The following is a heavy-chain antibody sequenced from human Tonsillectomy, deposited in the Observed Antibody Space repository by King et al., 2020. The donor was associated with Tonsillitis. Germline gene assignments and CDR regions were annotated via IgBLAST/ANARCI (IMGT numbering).Heavy chain of an antibody. V-gene: IGHV1-2*02. CDR3: ARDYCTNGVCSWFDP. J-gene: IGHJ5*02. CDR1: GYTFSGYY. D-gene: IGHD2-8*01. CDR2: INPNSVGT. Sequence: QLVQSGAEVKKPGASVKVSCKASGYTFSGYYMHWVRQAPVQGLEWMGWINPNSVGTNYAQKCQGRVTLTRDTPISTAYMELSRLRSDDTAVYYCARDYCTNGVCSWFDPWGQGTLVTVSS.